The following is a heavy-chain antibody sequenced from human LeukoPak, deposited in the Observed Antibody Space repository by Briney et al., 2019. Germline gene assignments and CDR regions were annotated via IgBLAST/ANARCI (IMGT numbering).Heavy chain of an antibody. Sequence: GGSLRLSRAASGYTFSCCSMNWVRQAPGKGLEWLSSINNSGDDKYHADSVQGRFTISRDNAKNSLYLQMNSLRAEDTAVYYCARELDRIQDLDSWGQGTQVTVSS. V-gene: IGHV3-21*01. CDR3: ARELDRIQDLDS. D-gene: IGHD1-1*01. CDR1: GYTFSCCS. CDR2: INNSGDDK. J-gene: IGHJ4*02.